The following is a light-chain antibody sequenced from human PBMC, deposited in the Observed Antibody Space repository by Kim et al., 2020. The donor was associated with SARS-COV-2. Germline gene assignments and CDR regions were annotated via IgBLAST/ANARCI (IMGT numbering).Light chain of an antibody. CDR2: AAS. V-gene: IGKV1-27*01. CDR3: QKYDSAPWT. CDR1: QDIASS. Sequence: ASVGDRVTITCRASQDIASSLAWYQQKPGKVPPVLIYAASTLQSGVPSRFSGSGSGTEFTLTIGSLQTADVATYYCQKYDSAPWTFGPGTKVDIK. J-gene: IGKJ1*01.